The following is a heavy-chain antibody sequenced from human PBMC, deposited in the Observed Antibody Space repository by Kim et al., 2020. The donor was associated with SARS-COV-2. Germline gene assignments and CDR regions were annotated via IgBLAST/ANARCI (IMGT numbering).Heavy chain of an antibody. CDR3: AKATYYYGSGREFFDY. J-gene: IGHJ4*02. D-gene: IGHD3-10*01. V-gene: IGHV3-33*06. Sequence: SVTCRFTSSRDNSKNTLKLQMDSLRAEDTAVYYCAKATYYYGSGREFFDYWGQGTLVTVSS.